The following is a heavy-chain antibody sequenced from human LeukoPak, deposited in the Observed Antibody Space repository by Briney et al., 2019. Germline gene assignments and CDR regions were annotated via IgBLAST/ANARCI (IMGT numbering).Heavy chain of an antibody. J-gene: IGHJ6*02. CDR2: IYYSGST. CDR1: GGSISSYY. D-gene: IGHD3-10*01. V-gene: IGHV4-59*08. CDR3: ARRITMVRDYGMDV. Sequence: SETLSLTCTVSGGSISSYYWSWIRQPPGKGLEWIGYIYYSGSTNYNPSLKSRVTISVDTSKNQFSLKLSSVTAADTAVYYCARRITMVRDYGMDVWGQGTTVTVSS.